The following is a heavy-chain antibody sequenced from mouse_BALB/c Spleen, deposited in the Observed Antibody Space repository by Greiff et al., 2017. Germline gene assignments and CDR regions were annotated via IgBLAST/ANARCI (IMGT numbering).Heavy chain of an antibody. CDR2: ISSGSSTI. V-gene: IGHV5-17*02. D-gene: IGHD1-1*01. J-gene: IGHJ2*01. Sequence: EVKVVESGGGLVQPGGSRKLSCAASGFTFSSFGMHWVRQAPEKGLEWVAYISSGSSTIYYADTVKGRFTISRDNPKNTLFLQMTSLRSEDTAMFYSARWNYGRIDYWGQGTTLTVSS. CDR1: GFTFSSFG. CDR3: ARWNYGRIDY.